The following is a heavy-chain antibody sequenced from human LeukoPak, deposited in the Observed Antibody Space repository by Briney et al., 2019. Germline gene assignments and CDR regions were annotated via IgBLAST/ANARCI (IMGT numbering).Heavy chain of an antibody. CDR2: VIPIFSTA. V-gene: IGHV1-69*13. CDR3: ARQGYTNNLGGYFGDKDDCFDL. Sequence: SVKVSCKASGGTFSNYAIGWVRQAPGQGLEWMGGVIPIFSTANYAQKFQGRVTITADESARTAYMELSSLRCEDTAVYYCARQGYTNNLGGYFGDKDDCFDLWGQGTMVTVSS. D-gene: IGHD3-9*01. J-gene: IGHJ3*01. CDR1: GGTFSNYA.